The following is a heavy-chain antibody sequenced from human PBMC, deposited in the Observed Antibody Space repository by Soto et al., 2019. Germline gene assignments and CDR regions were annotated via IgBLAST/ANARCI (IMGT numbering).Heavy chain of an antibody. D-gene: IGHD2-15*01. J-gene: IGHJ6*02. CDR2: VHWNDDK. Sequence: QITLKDAGPTLVKPTQTITLACTLSGFSLSTTGAGVFWIRQPPEKAPEWLALVHWNDDKRYSPSLRPMLTSRKENSRNPVVISLTNLDPLDTGTYDCAHRRLVDHIPAYNGLDVWGQGTTVIFSS. V-gene: IGHV2-5*01. CDR3: AHRRLVDHIPAYNGLDV. CDR1: GFSLSTTGAG.